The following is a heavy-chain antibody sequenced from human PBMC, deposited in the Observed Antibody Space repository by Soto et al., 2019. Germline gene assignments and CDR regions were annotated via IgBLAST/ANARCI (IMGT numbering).Heavy chain of an antibody. Sequence: QVQPQESGPGLVKPSDTLSLICSVSGTYISEFSWSWIRQPAGTGLEWIGRVHINGVVQYSPSFRGRVTMSIDTSSNHFSLNLQSATAADTAVYYCARESGENWTYEAHWGQGTLVTVSS. CDR3: ARESGENWTYEAH. D-gene: IGHD1-7*01. CDR1: GTYISEFS. CDR2: VHINGVV. J-gene: IGHJ1*01. V-gene: IGHV4-4*07.